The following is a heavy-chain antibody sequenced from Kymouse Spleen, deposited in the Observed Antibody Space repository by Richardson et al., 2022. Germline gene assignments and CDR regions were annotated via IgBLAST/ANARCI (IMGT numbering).Heavy chain of an antibody. V-gene: IGHV3-33*01. Sequence: QVQLVESGGGVVQPGRSLRLSCAASGFTFSSYGMHWVRQAPGKGLEWVAVIWYDGSNKYYADSVKGRFTISRDNSKNTLYLQMNSLRAEDTAVYYCARDGGYSYGFPFDYWGQGTLVTVSS. CDR1: GFTFSSYG. J-gene: IGHJ4*02. CDR2: IWYDGSNK. CDR3: ARDGGYSYGFPFDY. D-gene: IGHD5-18,IGHD5-18*01.